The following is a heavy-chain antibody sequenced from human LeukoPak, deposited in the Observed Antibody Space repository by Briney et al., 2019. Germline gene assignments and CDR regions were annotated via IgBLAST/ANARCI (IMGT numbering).Heavy chain of an antibody. CDR1: GGSISSYY. CDR2: IYYSGST. J-gene: IGHJ5*02. V-gene: IGHV4-59*08. D-gene: IGHD1-26*01. CDR3: ARRGRNNWFDP. Sequence: SETLSLTCTVSGGSISSYYWSWIRQPPGKGLERIGYIYYSGSTNYNPSLKSRVTISVDTSKNQFSLKLSSVTAADTAVYYCARRGRNNWFDPWGQGTLVTVSS.